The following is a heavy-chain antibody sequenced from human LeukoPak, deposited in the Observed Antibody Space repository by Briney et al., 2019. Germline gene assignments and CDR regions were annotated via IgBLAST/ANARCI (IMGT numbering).Heavy chain of an antibody. V-gene: IGHV1-46*01. D-gene: IGHD4-17*01. Sequence: ASVKVSCKASGYIFTTYYMHWLRQAPGQGPEWMGIINPRGGSTDYAQKFQGRVTMTGDTSTSTVYMELNSLRSEDTAVYYCAREPGPHYGDYDVDYWGQGTLVTVSS. CDR2: INPRGGST. CDR1: GYIFTTYY. CDR3: AREPGPHYGDYDVDY. J-gene: IGHJ4*02.